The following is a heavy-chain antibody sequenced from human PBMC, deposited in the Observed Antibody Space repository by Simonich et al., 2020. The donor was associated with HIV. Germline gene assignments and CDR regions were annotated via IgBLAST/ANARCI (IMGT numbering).Heavy chain of an antibody. V-gene: IGHV4-34*01. Sequence: QVQLQQWGAGLLKPSETLSLTCAVYGGSFSGYYWSWIRQPPGKGLEWIGEINHSGRTTYNPSLQSRVTISVDTSKNQFSLKLSSVTAADTAVYYCARLTAGGLGEYFQHWGQGTLVTVSS. D-gene: IGHD6-13*01. J-gene: IGHJ1*01. CDR3: ARLTAGGLGEYFQH. CDR2: INHSGRT. CDR1: GGSFSGYY.